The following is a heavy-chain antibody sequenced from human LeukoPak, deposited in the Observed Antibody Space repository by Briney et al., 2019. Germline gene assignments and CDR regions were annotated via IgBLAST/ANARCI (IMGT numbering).Heavy chain of an antibody. CDR2: IYYSGTT. Sequence: SETLSLTCTMSGGSISRSTYYWGWIRQPPGKGLEWIGSIYYSGTTHYNPSLESRVTISVDTSKNQFSLNLASVTAADTVVYYCAKGAGGFSYYNWFDPWGQGTLVTVSS. CDR1: GGSISRSTYY. V-gene: IGHV4-39*07. D-gene: IGHD5-18*01. J-gene: IGHJ5*02. CDR3: AKGAGGFSYYNWFDP.